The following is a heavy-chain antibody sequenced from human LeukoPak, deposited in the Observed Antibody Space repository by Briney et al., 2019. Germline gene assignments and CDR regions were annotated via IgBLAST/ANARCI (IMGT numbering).Heavy chain of an antibody. CDR1: GFTFSSYS. V-gene: IGHV3-48*04. J-gene: IGHJ4*02. Sequence: GGSLRLSCAASGFTFSSYSMNWVRQAPGKGLEWVSYISTGSSATYYADSVKGRFTISRDNAKNSLYLQMNSLRAEDTAVYYCARGIAAAGTYWGQGTLVTVSS. CDR2: ISTGSSAT. D-gene: IGHD6-13*01. CDR3: ARGIAAAGTY.